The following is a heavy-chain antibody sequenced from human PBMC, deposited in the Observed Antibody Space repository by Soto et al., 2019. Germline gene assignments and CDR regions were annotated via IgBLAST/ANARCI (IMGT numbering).Heavy chain of an antibody. CDR1: GGSISSYY. CDR3: ARGPTVTGYYFDY. D-gene: IGHD4-17*01. Sequence: QVQLQESGPGLVKPSETLSLTCTVSGGSISSYYWSWIRQPPGKGLEWIGYIYYSGSTNYNPSLKRRVTISVDTSKNQFSLKLSSVTAADTAVYYCARGPTVTGYYFDYWGQGTLVTVSS. V-gene: IGHV4-59*01. CDR2: IYYSGST. J-gene: IGHJ4*02.